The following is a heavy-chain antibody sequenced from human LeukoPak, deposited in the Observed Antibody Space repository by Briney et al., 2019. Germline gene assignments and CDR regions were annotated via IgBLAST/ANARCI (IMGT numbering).Heavy chain of an antibody. CDR3: ARHGLYYDILTGYPRGAFDI. J-gene: IGHJ3*02. Sequence: PSETLSLTCSVSGASISSSRYYWSWVRQPPGKGLEWIGYIYYIGSTNYNPSLKSRVTISVDTSKNQFSLKLSSVTAADTAVYYCARHGLYYDILTGYPRGAFDIWGQGTMVTVSS. V-gene: IGHV4-61*05. CDR2: IYYIGST. CDR1: GASISSSRYY. D-gene: IGHD3-9*01.